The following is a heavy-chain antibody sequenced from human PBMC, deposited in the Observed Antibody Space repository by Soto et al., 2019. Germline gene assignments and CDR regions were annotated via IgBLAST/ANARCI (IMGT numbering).Heavy chain of an antibody. J-gene: IGHJ4*02. CDR2: ISGSGGST. V-gene: IGHV3-23*01. CDR3: AKARAQYYDFWSGYPVDY. D-gene: IGHD3-3*01. CDR1: GFTCSRDA. Sequence: PGGSLRLSCAASGFTCSRDAMSWVRQAPGKGLEWVSAISGSGGSTYYADSVKGRFTISRDNSKNTLYLQTNSLRAEDTAVYYCAKARAQYYDFWSGYPVDYWGQGTLVTVSS.